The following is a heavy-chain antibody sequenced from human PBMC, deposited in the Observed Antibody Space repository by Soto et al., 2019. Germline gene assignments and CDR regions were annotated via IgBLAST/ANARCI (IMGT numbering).Heavy chain of an antibody. D-gene: IGHD3-22*01. CDR2: IYYSGHT. J-gene: IGHJ4*02. CDR3: ARGYDYDSGGYLFDS. V-gene: IGHV4-31*11. Sequence: SETLSLTCAVSGGSVSSDIYYWTWIRQHPGKGLEWIEYIYYSGHTYYNPSLKSRVTISLDTSNNQFSLKLTSVTAADTAVYYCARGYDYDSGGYLFDSWGQGTLVTVSS. CDR1: GGSVSSDIYY.